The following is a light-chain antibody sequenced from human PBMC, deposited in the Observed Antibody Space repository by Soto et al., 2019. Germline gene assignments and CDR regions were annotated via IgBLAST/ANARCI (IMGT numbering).Light chain of an antibody. V-gene: IGLV2-14*03. CDR1: SSDVGGYNY. J-gene: IGLJ2*01. Sequence: QSALTQPASVSGSPGQSITISCTGTSSDVGGYNYVSWYQHHPGKAPKLMVNDVSNRPSGVSNRFSGSRSGNTASLTISGLQAEYEADYYCSSYTSRSPVVFGGGTKLTVL. CDR3: SSYTSRSPVV. CDR2: DVS.